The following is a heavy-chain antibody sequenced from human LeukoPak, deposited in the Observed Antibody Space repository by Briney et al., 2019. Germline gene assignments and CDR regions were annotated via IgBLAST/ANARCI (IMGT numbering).Heavy chain of an antibody. CDR1: GFTFITYW. CDR3: ARAFGSGSQVINYFDF. Sequence: GGSLRLSCAASGFTFITYWMHWVRQAPGKGLVWVSSINIDGRTTTYADSVKGRFTISRDNAKNMVYLQMNSLRAEDTAVYYCARAFGSGSQVINYFDFWGQGTLVTVSS. V-gene: IGHV3-74*01. D-gene: IGHD3-10*01. J-gene: IGHJ4*02. CDR2: INIDGRTT.